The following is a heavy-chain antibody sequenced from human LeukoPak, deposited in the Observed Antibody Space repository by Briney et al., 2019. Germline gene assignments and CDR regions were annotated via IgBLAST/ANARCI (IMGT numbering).Heavy chain of an antibody. CDR3: ARDPLRGIAVAGHEDY. CDR1: GFTFSDYY. CDR2: ISSGSTI. D-gene: IGHD6-19*01. J-gene: IGHJ4*02. Sequence: GGSLRLSCAASGFTFSDYYMSWIRQAPGKGLEWVSYISSGSTIYCADSVKGRFTISRDNAKNSLYLQMNSLRAEDTAVYYCARDPLRGIAVAGHEDYWGQGTLVTVSS. V-gene: IGHV3-11*04.